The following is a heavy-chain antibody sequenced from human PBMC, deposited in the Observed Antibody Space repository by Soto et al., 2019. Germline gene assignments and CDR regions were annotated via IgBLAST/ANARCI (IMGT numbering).Heavy chain of an antibody. J-gene: IGHJ3*02. Sequence: SETLSLTCAVYGGSFSGYYWSWIRQPPGKGLEWIGEINHSGSTNYNPSLKSRVTISVDTSKNQFSLKLSSVTAADTAVYYCARVPHRTSHWGPKAAFDIWGQGTMVTVSS. CDR2: INHSGST. D-gene: IGHD2-2*01. CDR3: ARVPHRTSHWGPKAAFDI. V-gene: IGHV4-34*01. CDR1: GGSFSGYY.